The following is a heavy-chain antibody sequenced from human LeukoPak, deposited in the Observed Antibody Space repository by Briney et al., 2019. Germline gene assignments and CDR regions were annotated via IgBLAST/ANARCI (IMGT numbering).Heavy chain of an antibody. CDR1: GGSFNGYY. J-gene: IGHJ4*02. D-gene: IGHD3-22*01. V-gene: IGHV4-34*01. CDR2: INHSGST. CDR3: AREPRGGYYDSSGYAPGVPFDY. Sequence: KSSETLSLTCAVYGGSFNGYYWSWIRQPPGKGLEWIGEINHSGSTNYNPSLKSRVTMSVDTSKNQFSLKLSSVTAADTAVYYCAREPRGGYYDSSGYAPGVPFDYWGQGTLVTVSS.